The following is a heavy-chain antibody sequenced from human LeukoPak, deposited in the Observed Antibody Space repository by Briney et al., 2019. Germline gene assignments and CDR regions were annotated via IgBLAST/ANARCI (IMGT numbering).Heavy chain of an antibody. CDR3: ARLTYYYYGMDV. J-gene: IGHJ6*02. CDR2: INHSGST. CDR1: GGSFSGYY. Sequence: SETLSLTCAVYGGSFSGYYWSWIRQPPGKGLEWIGEINHSGSTNYNPSLKSRVTISVDTSKNQFSLKLSSVTAADTAVYYCARLTYYYYGMDVWGQGTTVTVSS. V-gene: IGHV4-34*01.